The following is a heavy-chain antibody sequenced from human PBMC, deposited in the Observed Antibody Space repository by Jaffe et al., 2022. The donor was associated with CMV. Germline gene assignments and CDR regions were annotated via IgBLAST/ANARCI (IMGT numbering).Heavy chain of an antibody. CDR3: ARDGDCGGDCYSPRGAFDI. V-gene: IGHV1-69*01. D-gene: IGHD2-21*02. CDR1: GGTFSSYA. Sequence: QVQLVQSGAEVKKPGSSVKVSCKASGGTFSSYAISWVRQAPGQGLEWMGGIIPIFGTANYAQKFQGRVTITADESTSTAYMELSSLRSEDTAVYYCARDGDCGGDCYSPRGAFDIWGQGTMVTVSS. CDR2: IIPIFGTA. J-gene: IGHJ3*02.